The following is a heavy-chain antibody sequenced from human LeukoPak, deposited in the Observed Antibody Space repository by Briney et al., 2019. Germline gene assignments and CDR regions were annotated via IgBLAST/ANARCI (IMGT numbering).Heavy chain of an antibody. CDR3: ARVFWETVNTGYYSDF. CDR1: EFVFSSHA. J-gene: IGHJ4*02. V-gene: IGHV3-21*01. CDR2: ITSSSSDI. Sequence: GGSLRLSCVASEFVFSSHAMIWVRQAPGKGLEWISSITSSSSDIFYADSVRGRFTVSRDNANNALHLQMNSLRAEDTAVYYCARVFWETVNTGYYSDFWGQGTLVTVSS. D-gene: IGHD3-22*01.